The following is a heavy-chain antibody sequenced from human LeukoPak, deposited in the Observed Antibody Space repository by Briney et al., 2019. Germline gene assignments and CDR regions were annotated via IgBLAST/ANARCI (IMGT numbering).Heavy chain of an antibody. J-gene: IGHJ5*02. Sequence: PSETLSLTCTGSGGCNGDHYWSWIRQPAGKGLEWIGRFYSSGASYYNPSLGSRVSISADESKSQVSLILGSVTAADTAVYYCTRGHISGRFSFDLWGQGTLVTVSP. D-gene: IGHD6-19*01. CDR1: GGCNGDHY. CDR2: FYSSGAS. CDR3: TRGHISGRFSFDL. V-gene: IGHV4-4*07.